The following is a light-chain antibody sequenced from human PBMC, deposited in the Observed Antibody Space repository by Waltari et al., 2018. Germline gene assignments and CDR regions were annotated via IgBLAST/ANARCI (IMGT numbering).Light chain of an antibody. CDR2: EVS. J-gene: IGLJ1*01. Sequence: QSALTQPASVSGSPGQSITISCTGTSSDVGGYNYVSWYQQHPGKAPKLMIYEVSNRPSGVSNRFSGSKAGNTASLTISGLQAEDEAYYYCSSYTSSSTRVFGTGTKVTVL. CDR3: SSYTSSSTRV. V-gene: IGLV2-14*01. CDR1: SSDVGGYNY.